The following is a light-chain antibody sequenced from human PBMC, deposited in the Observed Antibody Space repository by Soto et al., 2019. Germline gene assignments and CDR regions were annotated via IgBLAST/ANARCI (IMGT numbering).Light chain of an antibody. CDR1: QSVSSY. Sequence: ELVLTQSPATLSLSPVERATLSCIASQSVSSYLAWYQQKPGQAPRLLIYGASTRATGIPARFSGSGSGTEFTLTISSLQSEDFAVYYCQQYKNWPPITFGQGTRLEIK. J-gene: IGKJ5*01. CDR2: GAS. V-gene: IGKV3-15*01. CDR3: QQYKNWPPIT.